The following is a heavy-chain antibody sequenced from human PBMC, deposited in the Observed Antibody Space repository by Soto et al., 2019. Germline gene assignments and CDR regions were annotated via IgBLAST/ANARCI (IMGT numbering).Heavy chain of an antibody. V-gene: IGHV4-34*01. CDR1: GLSFSGYY. CDR2: INHSGST. Sequence: XETRSLTCAVDGLSFSGYYWSWIRQPPGKGLEWIGEINHSGSTNYNPSLKSRVTISVDTSKNQFSLKLSSVTAADTAVYYCARLPGRGSSYSRNDYWGQGTLVTVSS. J-gene: IGHJ4*02. CDR3: ARLPGRGSSYSRNDY. D-gene: IGHD6-13*01.